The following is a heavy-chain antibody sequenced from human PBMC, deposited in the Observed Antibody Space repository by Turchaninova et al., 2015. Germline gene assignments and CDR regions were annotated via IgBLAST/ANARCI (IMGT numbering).Heavy chain of an antibody. V-gene: IGHV3-15*01. CDR3: TKLRDYDILTG. CDR1: GFTFSDAW. D-gene: IGHD3-9*01. CDR2: KKRKTDGGKT. Sequence: EVQLVESGGGLVKPGGSLRLSCAASGFTFSDAWMSWVRQAPGKGLEWVGRKKRKTDGGKTDYASPVKGRFTISRDDSKNTLYLQMNSLKTEDTAVYYCTKLRDYDILTGWGKGTTVTVSS. J-gene: IGHJ6*04.